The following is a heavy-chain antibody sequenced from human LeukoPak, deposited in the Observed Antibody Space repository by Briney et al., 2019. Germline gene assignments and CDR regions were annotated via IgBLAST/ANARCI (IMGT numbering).Heavy chain of an antibody. CDR2: IYYSGST. Sequence: SETLSLTCTVSGGSISSSSYSWGWIRQPPGKGLEWIGSIYYSGSTYYNPSLKSRVTISVDTSKNQISLKLSSVTAADTAVYYCARHRHGGDSNGYFDYWGQGTLVTVSS. D-gene: IGHD3-22*01. J-gene: IGHJ4*02. CDR3: ARHRHGGDSNGYFDY. V-gene: IGHV4-39*01. CDR1: GGSISSSSYS.